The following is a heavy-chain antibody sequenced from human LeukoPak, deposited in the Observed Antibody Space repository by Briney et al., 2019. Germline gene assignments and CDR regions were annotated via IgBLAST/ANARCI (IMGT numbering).Heavy chain of an antibody. J-gene: IGHJ4*02. V-gene: IGHV7-4-1*02. CDR3: ARGPLEMATHNSRFYYFDY. D-gene: IGHD5-24*01. Sequence: GASVKVSCTASGYTFTNYSMNWVRQAPGQGLEWMGWINTNTGNPTYAQGFTGRFVFSLDTSVSTAYLQISSLKAEDTAVYYCARGPLEMATHNSRFYYFDYWGQGTLVTVSS. CDR2: INTNTGNP. CDR1: GYTFTNYS.